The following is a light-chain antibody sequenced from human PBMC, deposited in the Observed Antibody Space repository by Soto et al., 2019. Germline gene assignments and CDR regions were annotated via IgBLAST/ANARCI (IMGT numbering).Light chain of an antibody. Sequence: EIVMTQSSATLSVSPGESATLSCRASQSVSSNLAWYQQKPGQAPRLLIYGASTRATGIPARFSGSWSGTEFPLTISSLQSEDFAVYYCQQYNNWPHTFGQGTKLEIK. CDR3: QQYNNWPHT. CDR1: QSVSSN. V-gene: IGKV3-15*01. CDR2: GAS. J-gene: IGKJ2*01.